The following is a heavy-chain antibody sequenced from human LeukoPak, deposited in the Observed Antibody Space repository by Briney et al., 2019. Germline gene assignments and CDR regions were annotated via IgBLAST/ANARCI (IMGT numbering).Heavy chain of an antibody. Sequence: SGPTLVKPTQTLTLTCTISGFSLSTSGGAVAWIRQPPGKALQWLALIYWNDGKRYSPSLRSRLTITNDASKNQVVLTMTNVDPADTGTYYCGHIFNSSPYSWGQGTLVTVSS. CDR2: IYWNDGK. J-gene: IGHJ4*02. V-gene: IGHV2-5*01. D-gene: IGHD2/OR15-2a*01. CDR1: GFSLSTSGGA. CDR3: GHIFNSSPYS.